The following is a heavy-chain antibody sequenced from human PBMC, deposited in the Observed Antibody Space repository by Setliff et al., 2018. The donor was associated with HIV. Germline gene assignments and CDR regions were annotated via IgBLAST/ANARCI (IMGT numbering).Heavy chain of an antibody. D-gene: IGHD2-8*01. V-gene: IGHV4-61*02. CDR2: NYSNGKT. J-gene: IGHJ4*02. Sequence: PSETLSLTCTVSGGSISSRSYYWSWLRQPAGKGLEWIGRNYSNGKTDYNPSLKSRVTISEDTSKNQFSLKVNSVTAAETAMYFCARESPDGLDYWGQGSLVTVSS. CDR1: GGSISSRSYY. CDR3: ARESPDGLDY.